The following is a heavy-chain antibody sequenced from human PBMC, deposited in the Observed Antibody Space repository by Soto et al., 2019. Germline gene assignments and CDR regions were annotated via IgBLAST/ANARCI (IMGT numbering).Heavy chain of an antibody. V-gene: IGHV3-23*01. D-gene: IGHD2-2*02. CDR2: ISGSGGST. J-gene: IGHJ6*02. Sequence: PGGSLRLSCAASGFTFSIYAMSWVRHAPGKGLEWVSAISGSGGSTYYADSVKGRFTISRDNSKNTLYLQMNSLRAEDTAVYYCAKDTGDIVVVPAAIPPENVWGQGTTVTVSS. CDR3: AKDTGDIVVVPAAIPPENV. CDR1: GFTFSIYA.